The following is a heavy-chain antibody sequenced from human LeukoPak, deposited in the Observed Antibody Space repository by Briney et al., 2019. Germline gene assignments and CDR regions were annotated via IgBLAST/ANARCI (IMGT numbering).Heavy chain of an antibody. Sequence: PGGSLRLSCAASGFTFSSYAMSWVRQAPGKGLEWVSRSGDNTRYADSVKGRFTISRDNSKNTLDLQMNGLRAEDTAVYYCAKSWRYYDSSNYYAFDIWGQGTMVTVSS. J-gene: IGHJ3*02. CDR1: GFTFSSYA. CDR3: AKSWRYYDSSNYYAFDI. D-gene: IGHD3-22*01. CDR2: SGDNT. V-gene: IGHV3-23*01.